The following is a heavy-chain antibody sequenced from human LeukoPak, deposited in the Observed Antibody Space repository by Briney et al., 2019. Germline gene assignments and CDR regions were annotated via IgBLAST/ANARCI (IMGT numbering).Heavy chain of an antibody. V-gene: IGHV3-30*04. CDR1: GCTFSSYA. Sequence: GGSLRLSCAASGCTFSSYAMHWVRQAPGKGLEWVAVISYDGSNKYYADSVKGRFTISSDNSKNTLYLQMNSLRAEDTAVYYCAREGGVAAAGNYYYRMEVWGKGTTVTVSS. J-gene: IGHJ6*04. D-gene: IGHD6-13*01. CDR2: ISYDGSNK. CDR3: AREGGVAAAGNYYYRMEV.